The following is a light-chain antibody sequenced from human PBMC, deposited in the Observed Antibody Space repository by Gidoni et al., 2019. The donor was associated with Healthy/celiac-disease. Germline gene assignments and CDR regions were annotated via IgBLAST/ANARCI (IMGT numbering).Light chain of an antibody. J-gene: IGKJ4*01. CDR2: DAS. Sequence: DIVLTQSPATLSLSPGERATLSCRASQSISTYLAWYQQKRGQAPTLLIYDASNRATGTPARFSGSGSGTDFTLTISSLEPEDFAVYYCQQRRGTFGGGTKVEIK. CDR3: QQRRGT. CDR1: QSISTY. V-gene: IGKV3-11*01.